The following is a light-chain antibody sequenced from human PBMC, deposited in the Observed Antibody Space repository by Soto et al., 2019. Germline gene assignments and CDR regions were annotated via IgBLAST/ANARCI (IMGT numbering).Light chain of an antibody. CDR3: SSYTRRTAVV. V-gene: IGLV2-14*01. J-gene: IGLJ2*01. CDR1: STDVGGYNY. Sequence: QSALTQPASVSGSPGQSITISCTGTSTDVGGYNYVSWYQQHPGKAPKLIIYDVSNRPSGVSNRFSGSKSGNTASLTISGLQAEDEADYYCSSYTRRTAVVFGGGTKLTVL. CDR2: DVS.